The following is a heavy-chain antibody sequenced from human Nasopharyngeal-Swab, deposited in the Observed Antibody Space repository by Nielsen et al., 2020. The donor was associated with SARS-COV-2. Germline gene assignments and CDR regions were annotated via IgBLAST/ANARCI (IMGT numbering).Heavy chain of an antibody. CDR3: ARDLGGGYCTTTNCPGS. J-gene: IGHJ1*01. Sequence: GESLKISCAASGFTFSSYGMHWVRQAPGKGLEWVAVIWYDGSNKYYADSVKGRFTISRDNSKNTLYLQMNNVRAEDTAVYYCARDLGGGYCTTTNCPGSWGQGTLVTVSS. CDR1: GFTFSSYG. CDR2: IWYDGSNK. V-gene: IGHV3-33*01. D-gene: IGHD2-2*01.